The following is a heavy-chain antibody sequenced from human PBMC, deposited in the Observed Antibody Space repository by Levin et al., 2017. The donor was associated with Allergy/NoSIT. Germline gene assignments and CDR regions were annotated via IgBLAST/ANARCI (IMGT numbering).Heavy chain of an antibody. J-gene: IGHJ3*02. D-gene: IGHD3-10*01. CDR2: IYSSGST. Sequence: PGGSLRLSCTVSGGSMSSYYWSWIRQPPGKGLEWIGYIYSSGSTDYNPSLKTRVTISLDTSENQFSLKLTSVTAADAAVYYCAREIKGGTHYGRYAFNIWGPGTMVTVSS. CDR3: AREIKGGTHYGRYAFNI. V-gene: IGHV4-59*01. CDR1: GGSMSSYY.